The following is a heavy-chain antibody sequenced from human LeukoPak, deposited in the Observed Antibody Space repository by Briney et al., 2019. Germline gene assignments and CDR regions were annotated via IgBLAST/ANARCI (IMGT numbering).Heavy chain of an antibody. CDR2: ISSSGFTI. J-gene: IGHJ4*02. CDR1: GFSFRSYE. CDR3: AREPYGGYGVFVY. D-gene: IGHD4-17*01. Sequence: PGGSLRLSCAASGFSFRSYEMNWVRQAPGKGLEWISYISSSGFTIYYANSVKGRFTISRDNAKNSLHLQMNSLRAEDTAVYYCAREPYGGYGVFVYWGQGTLVTVSS. V-gene: IGHV3-48*03.